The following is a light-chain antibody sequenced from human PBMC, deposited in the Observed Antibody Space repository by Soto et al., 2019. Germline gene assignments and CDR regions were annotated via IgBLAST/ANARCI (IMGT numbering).Light chain of an antibody. CDR1: QSISSW. CDR3: QQYNSPYT. J-gene: IGKJ2*01. V-gene: IGKV1-5*03. Sequence: IQMTQSPSTLSSSVGDRVTITCRASQSISSWLAWYQQKPGKAPKLLIYKASSVETGVPSRFSGSGAGTDIMLTISSLPHDDVATYYWQQYNSPYTFGQGTKLEIK. CDR2: KAS.